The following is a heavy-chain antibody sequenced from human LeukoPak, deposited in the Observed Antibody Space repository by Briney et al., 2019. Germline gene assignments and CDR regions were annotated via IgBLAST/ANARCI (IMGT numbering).Heavy chain of an antibody. Sequence: PGGSLRLSCAASGFTFSSYSMNWVRQAPGKGLEWVSSISSSSSYIYYADSVKGRFTISRDNAKNTLYLQMGSLRAEDTAVYYCAAGRFGEIWGQGTLVTVSS. CDR2: ISSSSSYI. CDR1: GFTFSSYS. D-gene: IGHD3-10*01. CDR3: AAGRFGEI. J-gene: IGHJ4*02. V-gene: IGHV3-21*01.